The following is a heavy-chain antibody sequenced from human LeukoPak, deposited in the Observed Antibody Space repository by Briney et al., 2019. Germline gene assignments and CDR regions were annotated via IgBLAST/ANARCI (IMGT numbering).Heavy chain of an antibody. Sequence: GASVKVSCKASGYTFTNYDIMWVRQATGQGPEWMGWMNSNSGNTGYAQKFQGRVTMTRDTSINTAYMELHSLTSEDTAVYYCARGRGGTVVRGYLDYWGQGTLDTVSS. CDR3: ARGRGGTVVRGYLDY. CDR2: MNSNSGNT. V-gene: IGHV1-8*01. J-gene: IGHJ4*02. D-gene: IGHD3-10*01. CDR1: GYTFTNYD.